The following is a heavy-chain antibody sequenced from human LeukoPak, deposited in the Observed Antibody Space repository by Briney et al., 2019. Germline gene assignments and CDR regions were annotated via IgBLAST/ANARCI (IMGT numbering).Heavy chain of an antibody. J-gene: IGHJ4*02. CDR1: GGSISRYY. CDR3: VSPRGFSYGYFDY. Sequence: SETLSLTCTVSGGSISRYYWNWIRQPPGKGLEWIGYIYYSGSTNYNPSLNSRVTISVDTSKNQFSLKLSSVTAADTAVYYCVSPRGFSYGYFDYWGQGTLVTVSS. CDR2: IYYSGST. D-gene: IGHD5-18*01. V-gene: IGHV4-59*08.